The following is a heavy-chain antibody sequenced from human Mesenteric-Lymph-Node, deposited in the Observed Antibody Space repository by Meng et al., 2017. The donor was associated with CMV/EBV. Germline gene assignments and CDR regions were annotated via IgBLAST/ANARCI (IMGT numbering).Heavy chain of an antibody. CDR1: GFTFSDYT. CDR2: ISTSNTYI. V-gene: IGHV3-21*01. CDR3: ARQLWLPHHDAFDV. Sequence: GGSLRLSCAASGFTFSDYTMNWVRQAPGEGLEWVSSISTSNTYIYYADSVKGRFTITRDNAKNSLFLQMSSLRAEDTALYYCARQLWLPHHDAFDVWGLGTMVTVSS. J-gene: IGHJ3*01. D-gene: IGHD5-18*01.